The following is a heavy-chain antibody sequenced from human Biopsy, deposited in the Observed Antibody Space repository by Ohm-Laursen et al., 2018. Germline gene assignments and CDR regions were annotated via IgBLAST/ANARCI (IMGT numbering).Heavy chain of an antibody. V-gene: IGHV1-69*11. CDR1: TGTLNSYG. CDR2: IIPILRTT. CDR3: AREAIGYQLPCDD. Sequence: SVKVSCKAPTGTLNSYGIIWVRQAPGQGLEWMGRIIPILRTTAYAQTFLGRVTITADSPTSTVDMELTSLTSDDTAVYFCAREAIGYQLPCDDWGQGTLVTVSS. J-gene: IGHJ4*02. D-gene: IGHD2-2*01.